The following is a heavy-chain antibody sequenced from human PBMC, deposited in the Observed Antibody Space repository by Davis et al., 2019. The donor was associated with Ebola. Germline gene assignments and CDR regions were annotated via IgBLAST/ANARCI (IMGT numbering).Heavy chain of an antibody. V-gene: IGHV3-23*01. D-gene: IGHD2-2*01. J-gene: IGHJ3*01. CDR2: ISGSGDIT. CDR1: GFTFSTYA. CDR3: AKAPGGSRVPAAVRGTAFDF. Sequence: GESLKISCAASGFTFSTYAMTWVRQAPGKGLEWVSVISGSGDITYYADSVKGRFTVSRDNSKNTLYLQMNSLRVEDTAVYFCAKAPGGSRVPAAVRGTAFDFWGQGTMVNVSS.